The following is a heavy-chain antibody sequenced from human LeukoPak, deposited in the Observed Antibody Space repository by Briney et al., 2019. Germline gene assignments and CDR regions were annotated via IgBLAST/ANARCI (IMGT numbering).Heavy chain of an antibody. Sequence: PSETLSLTCTVSGGSFEHYFWSWLRQPPGKGLEWIGYVYCTGSTDYSPSLRSRLTISADTSKNQFSLKLSSVTAADTAVYYCASHRRSHGSEYWGQGTLVTVSS. CDR2: VYCTGST. CDR3: ASHRRSHGSEY. J-gene: IGHJ4*02. V-gene: IGHV4-59*01. CDR1: GGSFEHYF. D-gene: IGHD3-10*01.